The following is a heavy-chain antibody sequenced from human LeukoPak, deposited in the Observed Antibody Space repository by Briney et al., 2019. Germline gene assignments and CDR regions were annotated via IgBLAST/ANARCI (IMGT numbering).Heavy chain of an antibody. CDR1: GFTFSSYG. Sequence: GRSLRLSCAASGFTFSSYGMHWVRQAPGKGLEWVAVISYDGSNKYYADSVKGRFTISRDNSKNTLYLQMNSLRAEDTAVYYCAKDQRYYGSGLDMDVWGKGTTVTVSS. CDR3: AKDQRYYGSGLDMDV. D-gene: IGHD3-10*01. V-gene: IGHV3-30*18. CDR2: ISYDGSNK. J-gene: IGHJ6*03.